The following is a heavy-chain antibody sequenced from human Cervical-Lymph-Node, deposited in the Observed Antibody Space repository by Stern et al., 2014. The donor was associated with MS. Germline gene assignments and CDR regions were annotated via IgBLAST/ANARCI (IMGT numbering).Heavy chain of an antibody. Sequence: QLQLQESGPGLVKPSGTLSLTCAVSGGSISSSNWWSWVRQPPGKGLEWIGEIYHSGSTNYHPALKSRVPISGDKSKNQFSLKLSSVTAADTAVYYCARDPSDYYDSSGWGGWFDPWGQGTLVTVSS. D-gene: IGHD3-22*01. CDR2: IYHSGST. J-gene: IGHJ5*02. V-gene: IGHV4-4*02. CDR1: GGSISSSNW. CDR3: ARDPSDYYDSSGWGGWFDP.